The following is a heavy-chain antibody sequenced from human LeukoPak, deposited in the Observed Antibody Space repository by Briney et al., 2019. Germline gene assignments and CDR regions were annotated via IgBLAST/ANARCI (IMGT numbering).Heavy chain of an antibody. D-gene: IGHD5-24*01. Sequence: GESLKISCKGSGYSFTSYWIGWVRQMPGKGLEWMGIIYPGDSDTRYSPSFQGQVTISADKSISTAYLQWSSLRAEDTAIYYCARTFVSGDGYKVGYFDYWGQGTLVTVSS. CDR1: GYSFTSYW. J-gene: IGHJ4*02. CDR2: IYPGDSDT. CDR3: ARTFVSGDGYKVGYFDY. V-gene: IGHV5-51*01.